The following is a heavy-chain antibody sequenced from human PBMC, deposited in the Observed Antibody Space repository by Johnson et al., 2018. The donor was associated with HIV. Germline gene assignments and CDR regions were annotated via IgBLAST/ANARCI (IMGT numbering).Heavy chain of an antibody. CDR3: AKDWSVLEWLGLHAFDI. V-gene: IGHV3-11*04. J-gene: IGHJ3*02. CDR1: GFTFSDYY. CDR2: ISSSGSSI. Sequence: QMQLVESGGGLVKPGGSLRLSCAASGFTFSDYYMNWIRQAPGKGLEWVSYISSSGSSIYYADSVKGRFTISRDHAKNSLYLQMNSLRAEDTAVYYCAKDWSVLEWLGLHAFDIWGQGTMVTVSS. D-gene: IGHD3-3*01.